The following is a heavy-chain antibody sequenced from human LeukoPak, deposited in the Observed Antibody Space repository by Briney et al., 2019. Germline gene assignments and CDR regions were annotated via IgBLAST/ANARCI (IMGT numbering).Heavy chain of an antibody. J-gene: IGHJ4*02. CDR2: IIPIFGTA. V-gene: IGHV1-69*05. D-gene: IGHD3-16*01. Sequence: SVKVSCKASGGTFSSYAISWVRQAPGQGLEWMGGIIPIFGTANYAQKFQGRVTITRDMSTSTAYIELSSLRSEDTAVYYCAAEGEETTDFDYWGQGTLVTVSS. CDR3: AAEGEETTDFDY. CDR1: GGTFSSYA.